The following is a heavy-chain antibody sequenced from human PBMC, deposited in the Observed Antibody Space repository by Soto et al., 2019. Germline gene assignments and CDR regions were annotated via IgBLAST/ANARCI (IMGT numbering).Heavy chain of an antibody. CDR2: INSDGSST. J-gene: IGHJ5*02. CDR1: GFTFSSYW. Sequence: PGGSLRLSCAASGFTFSSYWMHWVRQAPGKGLVWVSRINSDGSSTSYADSVEGRFTIPRDNAKNTLYLQMNSLRAEDTAIYYCARVQLRSTGWYPWGQGTLVTV. CDR3: ARVQLRSTGWYP. D-gene: IGHD6-19*01. V-gene: IGHV3-74*01.